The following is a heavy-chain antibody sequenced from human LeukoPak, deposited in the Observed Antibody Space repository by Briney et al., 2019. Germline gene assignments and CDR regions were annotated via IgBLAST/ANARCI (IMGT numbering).Heavy chain of an antibody. CDR1: GGTFSSYE. CDR2: IIPMFGTA. V-gene: IGHV1-69*05. Sequence: GASVKVSCKASGGTFSSYEISWVRQAPGQGLEWMGGIIPMFGTAKYAQKFQGRVTITTDKSTSTAYMELSSLRSEDTAVYYCASGTTDIVVVPATLRNYYFDYWGQRTLVTVSS. J-gene: IGHJ4*02. D-gene: IGHD2-2*01. CDR3: ASGTTDIVVVPATLRNYYFDY.